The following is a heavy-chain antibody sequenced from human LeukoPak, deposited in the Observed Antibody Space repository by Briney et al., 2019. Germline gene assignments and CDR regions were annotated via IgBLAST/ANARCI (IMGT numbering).Heavy chain of an antibody. V-gene: IGHV3-74*01. J-gene: IGHJ4*02. CDR1: GFTFSSFW. CDR3: ARVRMGDDFNPFDY. D-gene: IGHD3-16*01. CDR2: IKSDGSET. Sequence: GGSLRLSCAASGFTFSSFWIYWVRRAPGKGLVWVSRIKSDGSETLYADSVKGRFTISRDNAKNTLYLQMNSLRAEDSAVYYCARVRMGDDFNPFDYWGQGTLVTVSS.